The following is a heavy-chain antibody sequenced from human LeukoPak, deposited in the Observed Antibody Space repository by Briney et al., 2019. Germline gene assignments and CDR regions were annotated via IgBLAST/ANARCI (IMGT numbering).Heavy chain of an antibody. J-gene: IGHJ4*02. CDR2: IRYDGSNK. D-gene: IGHD1-20*01. Sequence: PGGSLRLSCAASGFTFSSYGMHWVRQAPGKGLEWVAFIRYDGSNKYYADSVKGRFTISRDNSKNTLYLQMNSLRAEDTAVYYCAKTPLHNWNPMPDYWGQGTLVTVSS. CDR1: GFTFSSYG. V-gene: IGHV3-30*02. CDR3: AKTPLHNWNPMPDY.